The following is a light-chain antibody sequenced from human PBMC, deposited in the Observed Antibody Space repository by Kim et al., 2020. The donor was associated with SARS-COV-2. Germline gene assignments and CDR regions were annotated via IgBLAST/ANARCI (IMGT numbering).Light chain of an antibody. CDR3: QQRDNWPLFT. Sequence: EIVLTQSPATLSLSPGEGATLSCRASQSISRNLAWYQQKPGQAPRLLIYDASKRATGTPARFSGSGSGTDFTLIISSLEPEDFAVYYCQQRDNWPLFTFGPGTKVDIK. CDR2: DAS. J-gene: IGKJ3*01. CDR1: QSISRN. V-gene: IGKV3-11*01.